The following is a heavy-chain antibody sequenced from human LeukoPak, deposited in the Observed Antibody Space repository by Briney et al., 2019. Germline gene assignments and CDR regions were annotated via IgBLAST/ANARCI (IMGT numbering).Heavy chain of an antibody. V-gene: IGHV3-33*01. CDR3: ARESPVVPSASDAFDI. CDR1: GFTFSGYA. CDR2: TWSDGSNK. J-gene: IGHJ3*02. D-gene: IGHD2-2*01. Sequence: ARSLRLSCVASGFTFSGYAMHWDRQAPGKGLEWVAVTWSDGSNKFYADSVKGRFTISRDNSKNTLYLQMNSLRAEDTAVYYCARESPVVPSASDAFDIWGQGTMVTVSS.